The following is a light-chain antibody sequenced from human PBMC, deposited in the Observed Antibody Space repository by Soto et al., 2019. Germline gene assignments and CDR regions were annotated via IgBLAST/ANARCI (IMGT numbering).Light chain of an antibody. Sequence: QSALTQPASVSASPGQSITISCAGASSDVGPYKLVAWYQQHPDKAPKLIIYEGTKRPSGVSSRFSGSQSGTTASLTISGLQAEDEADYYCCSYAASDLIFGGGTQLTVL. CDR2: EGT. CDR1: SSDVGPYKL. V-gene: IGLV2-23*01. J-gene: IGLJ2*01. CDR3: CSYAASDLI.